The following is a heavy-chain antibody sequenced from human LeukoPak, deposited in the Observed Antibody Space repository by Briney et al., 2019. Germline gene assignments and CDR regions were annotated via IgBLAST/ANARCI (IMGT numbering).Heavy chain of an antibody. CDR1: GFTFSGSA. V-gene: IGHV3-73*01. CDR2: IRSKANSYAT. Sequence: TGGSLRLSCAASGFTFSGSAMHWVRQASGKGLEWVGRIRSKANSYATAYAASVKGRFTISRDDSKNTAYLQMNSLKTEDTAVYYCTSYGGDEDYWGQGTLVTVSS. CDR3: TSYGGDEDY. J-gene: IGHJ4*02. D-gene: IGHD3-16*01.